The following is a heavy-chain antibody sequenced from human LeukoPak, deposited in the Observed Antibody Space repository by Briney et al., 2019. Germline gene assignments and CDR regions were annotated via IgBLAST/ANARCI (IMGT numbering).Heavy chain of an antibody. CDR1: GYTFIDYF. CDR2: INPNSGVT. D-gene: IGHD1-7*01. J-gene: IGHJ3*02. V-gene: IGHV1-2*02. Sequence: ASVKVSCKASGYTFIDYFIHWMRQTPGQGPEWLGWINPNSGVTRYAQKFQDRVTMTRDTAAYMELSSLKSDDTAMYYCVRAVSGTLGGAFDIWGQGTAVTVSS. CDR3: VRAVSGTLGGAFDI.